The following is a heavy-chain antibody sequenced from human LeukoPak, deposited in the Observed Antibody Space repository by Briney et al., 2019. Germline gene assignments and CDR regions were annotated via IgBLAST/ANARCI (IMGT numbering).Heavy chain of an antibody. Sequence: GGSLRLSCAASGFTFSSYWMSWVRQAPGKGLEWVSAITGTSSYIYYADSLKGRFTISRDNAKNSLYLQMNSLRAEDTAVYYCARDGPVAGLDYWGQGTLVTVSS. V-gene: IGHV3-21*01. CDR2: ITGTSSYI. CDR3: ARDGPVAGLDY. D-gene: IGHD6-19*01. J-gene: IGHJ4*02. CDR1: GFTFSSYW.